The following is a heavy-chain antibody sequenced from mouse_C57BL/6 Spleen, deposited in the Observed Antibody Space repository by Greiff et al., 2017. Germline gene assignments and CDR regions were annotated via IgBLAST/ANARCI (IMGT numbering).Heavy chain of an antibody. J-gene: IGHJ4*01. CDR1: GYTFTGYW. Sequence: VQLQQSGAELMKPGASVKLSCKATGYTFTGYWIAWVKQRPGHGLEWIGEILPGSGSTNYNEKFKGKATLTADTSSNTAYMQLISLTTEDSAIYYCARILYGSSPYYYAMGDWGQGTSVTVSS. D-gene: IGHD1-1*01. CDR2: ILPGSGST. V-gene: IGHV1-9*01. CDR3: ARILYGSSPYYYAMGD.